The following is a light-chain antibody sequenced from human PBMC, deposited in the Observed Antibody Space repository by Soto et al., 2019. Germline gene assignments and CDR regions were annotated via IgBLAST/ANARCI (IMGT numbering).Light chain of an antibody. V-gene: IGKV3-20*01. CDR2: DTS. J-gene: IGKJ5*01. CDR1: QSLTNSF. CDR3: QQYGTSEII. Sequence: EIVLTQSPATLSLSPGERATLSCRASQSLTNSFIAWYQQKPGQAPRLLIYDTSSRASGIPDRFSGSGSGTDFTLTISRLETEDFAVFYCQQYGTSEIIFGKGTRLEIK.